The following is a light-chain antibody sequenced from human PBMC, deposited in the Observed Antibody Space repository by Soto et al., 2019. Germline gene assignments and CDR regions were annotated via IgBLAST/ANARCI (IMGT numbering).Light chain of an antibody. V-gene: IGKV3-11*01. Sequence: ETVLTQSPATLSLSPGERATLSCRASQGVRSQLAWYQQKRGQAPRLLIYDASNRATGIPARFSGSGSGTDFTLTLSSLEPEDSAVYYRQLRSAFGQGTRLEIK. CDR1: QGVRSQ. CDR2: DAS. J-gene: IGKJ5*01. CDR3: QLRSA.